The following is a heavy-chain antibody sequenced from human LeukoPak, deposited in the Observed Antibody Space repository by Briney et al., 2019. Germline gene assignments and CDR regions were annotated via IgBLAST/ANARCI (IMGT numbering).Heavy chain of an antibody. J-gene: IGHJ4*02. Sequence: PGGSLRLSCAASGFTFRNYAMGWVRQAPGKGLEWVSSISGSDGGTYYADSVKGRFTLSRDNSKNTVDLQMNSLSAEDTAIYYCAKKYSGSYLSDFDSWGQGTLVTVSS. V-gene: IGHV3-23*01. D-gene: IGHD1-26*01. CDR2: ISGSDGGT. CDR3: AKKYSGSYLSDFDS. CDR1: GFTFRNYA.